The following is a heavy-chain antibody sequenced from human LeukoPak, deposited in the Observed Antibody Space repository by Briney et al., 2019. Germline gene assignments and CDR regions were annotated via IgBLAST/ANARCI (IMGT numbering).Heavy chain of an antibody. CDR2: IYYSGST. J-gene: IGHJ4*02. CDR1: GDSISSYY. D-gene: IGHD3-9*01. Sequence: SETLSLTCTVSGDSISSYYWSWIRQPPGKGLEWIGYIYYSGSTNYNPSLKSRVTISVDTSKNQFSLKLSSVTAADTAVYYCARVSYYDILTGYPGGYYFDYWGQGTLVTVSS. V-gene: IGHV4-59*01. CDR3: ARVSYYDILTGYPGGYYFDY.